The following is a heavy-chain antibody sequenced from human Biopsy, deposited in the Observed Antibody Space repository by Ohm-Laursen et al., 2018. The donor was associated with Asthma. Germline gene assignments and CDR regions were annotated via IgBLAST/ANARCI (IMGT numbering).Heavy chain of an antibody. J-gene: IGHJ6*02. Sequence: GSSVKVSCKASGDSFSNYAISWARQAPGQGLEWMGGLIPVLGTPDHAQMFEGRVTITADESTSTAYMELSSLGSEDTAVYYCARGYSGSDRIVYYYSGLEVWGQGTTVTVSS. CDR2: LIPVLGTP. D-gene: IGHD5-12*01. V-gene: IGHV1-69*01. CDR1: GDSFSNYA. CDR3: ARGYSGSDRIVYYYSGLEV.